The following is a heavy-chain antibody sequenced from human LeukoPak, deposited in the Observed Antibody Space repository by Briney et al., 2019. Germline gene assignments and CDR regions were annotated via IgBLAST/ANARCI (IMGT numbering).Heavy chain of an antibody. J-gene: IGHJ5*02. V-gene: IGHV4-34*01. CDR3: ARTFRVLYGLDP. CDR1: GGSFSGYY. Sequence: SETLSLTCAVYGGSFSGYYWSWVRQPPGKGLEWIGEINHSGSTNHNPSLKSRVTISVDTSKNQCSLKLSSVTAADTAVYYCARTFRVLYGLDPWGQGTLVTVSS. CDR2: INHSGST. D-gene: IGHD2-8*01.